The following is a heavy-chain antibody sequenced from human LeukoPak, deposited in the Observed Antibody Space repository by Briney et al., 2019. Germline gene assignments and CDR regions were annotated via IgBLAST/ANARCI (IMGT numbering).Heavy chain of an antibody. CDR2: IRSSSSDI. V-gene: IGHV3-11*03. CDR1: GFTFSDYH. Sequence: GGSLRLSCAASGFTFSDYHMSWIRQAPGKGLEWVSYIRSSSSDINYADSVRGRFTISRDNAKNSLYLQMNSLRAEGTAVYYCARAIAVSPWYFDLWGRGTLVTVSS. D-gene: IGHD6-19*01. J-gene: IGHJ2*01. CDR3: ARAIAVSPWYFDL.